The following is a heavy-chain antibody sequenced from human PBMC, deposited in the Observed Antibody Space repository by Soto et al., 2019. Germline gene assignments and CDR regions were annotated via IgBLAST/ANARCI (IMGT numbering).Heavy chain of an antibody. CDR1: DGSLRGATYS. V-gene: IGHV4-30-2*01. CDR2: IFPSGTT. J-gene: IGHJ4*02. CDR3: ARSREFDY. Sequence: TLSLTCGVSDGSLRGATYSWNWFRQPPGLGLAWIGYIFPSGTTYYNPSLKSRVTISIDVSKNQFSLSLSSLTAADTAVYYCARSREFDYWGQGTLVTVS.